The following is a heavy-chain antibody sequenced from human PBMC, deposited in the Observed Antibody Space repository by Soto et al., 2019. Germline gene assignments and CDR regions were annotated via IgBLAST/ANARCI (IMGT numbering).Heavy chain of an antibody. J-gene: IGHJ4*02. D-gene: IGHD4-17*01. CDR1: GGTFSSYA. Sequence: SVKVSCKASGGTFSSYAISWVRQAPGQGLEWMGGIIPIFGTANYAQKFQGRVTITADESTSTGYMELSSLRSEDTAVYYCAKRRTRSYGDYCFDYCGQGTLVTVSS. CDR3: AKRRTRSYGDYCFDY. V-gene: IGHV1-69*13. CDR2: IIPIFGTA.